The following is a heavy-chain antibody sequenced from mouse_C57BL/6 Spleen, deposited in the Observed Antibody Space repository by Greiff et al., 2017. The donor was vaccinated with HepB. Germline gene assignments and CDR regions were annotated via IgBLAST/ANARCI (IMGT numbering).Heavy chain of an antibody. CDR1: GYAFTNYL. D-gene: IGHD2-1*01. Sequence: QVQLQQSGAELVRPGTSVKVSCKASGYAFTNYLIEWVKQRPGQGLEWIGVINPGSGGTNYNEKFKGKATLTADKSSSTAYMQLSSLTSEDSAVYFWARPLIYYGNSGAMDYWGQGTSVTVSS. V-gene: IGHV1-54*01. J-gene: IGHJ4*01. CDR3: ARPLIYYGNSGAMDY. CDR2: INPGSGGT.